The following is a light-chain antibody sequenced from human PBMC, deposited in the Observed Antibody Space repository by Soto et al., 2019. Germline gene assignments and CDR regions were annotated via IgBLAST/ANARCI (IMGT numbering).Light chain of an antibody. V-gene: IGKV1-27*01. CDR1: QGISNY. CDR3: QKYNSAPQT. Sequence: DIQMTQSPSSLSASVGDRVTITCRASQGISNYVAWYQQKPGEVPKLLIHTASTLQSGVPSRFSGSGSGTDFTLTISSLQPEDVATYYCQKYNSAPQTFGQGTKEEIK. J-gene: IGKJ1*01. CDR2: TAS.